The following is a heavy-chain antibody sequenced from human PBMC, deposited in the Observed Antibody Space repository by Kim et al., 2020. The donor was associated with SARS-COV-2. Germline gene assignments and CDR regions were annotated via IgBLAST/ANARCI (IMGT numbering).Heavy chain of an antibody. V-gene: IGHV3-49*04. CDR3: SRGVKRFLEWPPSGYYYYMYV. J-gene: IGHJ6*03. D-gene: IGHD3-3*01. CDR1: GFTFGDYA. Sequence: GGSLRLSCTASGFTFGDYAMSWVRQAPGKGLEWVGFIRSKAYGGTTEYAASVKGRFTISRDDSKSIAYLQMNSLKTEDTAVYYCSRGVKRFLEWPPSGYYYYMYVWGKGTTVTVSS. CDR2: IRSKAYGGTT.